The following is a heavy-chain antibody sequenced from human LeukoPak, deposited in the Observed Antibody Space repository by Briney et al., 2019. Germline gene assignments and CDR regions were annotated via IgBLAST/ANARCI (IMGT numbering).Heavy chain of an antibody. J-gene: IGHJ6*02. CDR3: ARVRGGCSSTSCYLYYYYYGMDV. D-gene: IGHD2-2*01. Sequence: GGSLRLSCVASGFTFSNYWMLWVRQAPGKGLMWVSLISTDGKSTRYADSVKGRFTISRDNSKNTLYLQMNSLRAEDTAVYYCARVRGGCSSTSCYLYYYYYGMDVWGQGTTVTVSS. CDR2: ISTDGKST. CDR1: GFTFSNYW. V-gene: IGHV3-74*01.